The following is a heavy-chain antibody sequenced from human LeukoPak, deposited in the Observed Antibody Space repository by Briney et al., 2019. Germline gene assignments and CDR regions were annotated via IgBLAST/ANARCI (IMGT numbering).Heavy chain of an antibody. CDR3: ARVLRYCSGGSCLYYFDY. CDR1: GYTFTNYY. D-gene: IGHD2-15*01. V-gene: IGHV1-46*01. CDR2: INPSAGNT. Sequence: GASVKVSCKAFGYTFTNYYMHWVRQAPGQGLEWMGIINPSAGNTGFTQKFQGRVTMTRNTSISTAYMELSGLRSEDTAVYYCARVLRYCSGGSCLYYFDYWGQGTLVTVSS. J-gene: IGHJ4*02.